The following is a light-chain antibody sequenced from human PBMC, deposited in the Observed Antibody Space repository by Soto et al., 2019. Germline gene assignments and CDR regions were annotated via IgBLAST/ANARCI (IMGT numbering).Light chain of an antibody. V-gene: IGLV4-69*01. CDR2: LNSDGSH. CDR1: SGHSSYA. CDR3: QTWGTGMV. J-gene: IGLJ2*01. Sequence: LTQSPCASASLGASGKLTYTLSSGHSSYAIAWHQQQPEKGPRYLMKLNSDGSHSKGDGIPDRFSGSSSGAERYLTISSLQSEDEADYYCQTWGTGMVFGGGTKLTVL.